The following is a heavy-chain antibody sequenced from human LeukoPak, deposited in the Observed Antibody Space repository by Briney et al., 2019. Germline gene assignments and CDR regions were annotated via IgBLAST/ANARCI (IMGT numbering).Heavy chain of an antibody. CDR1: GFSVSSYY. CDR3: ARVALYALDI. J-gene: IGHJ3*02. CDR2: NNGGGTT. V-gene: IGHV3-53*01. D-gene: IGHD3-16*01. Sequence: GGSLRLSCAASGFSVSSYYMSWVRQAPGKGLEWVSVNNGGGTTYYADSVKGRFAISRDNSKNTLYFQMNSLRAEDTAVYYCARVALYALDIWGQGTMVTVSS.